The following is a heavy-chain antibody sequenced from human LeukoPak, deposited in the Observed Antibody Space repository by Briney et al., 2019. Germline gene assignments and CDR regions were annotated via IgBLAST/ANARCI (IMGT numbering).Heavy chain of an antibody. CDR1: GGSFSGYW. D-gene: IGHD3-22*01. J-gene: IGHJ4*02. Sequence: SETLSLTCAVYGGSFSGYWWSWVRLPPGKGLEWIGEINHRGSTNHNPSLKSRVTIAVDTSKIQFSLKLSSVTAADTAVHYCARGPPLNPGDFDSSGYYYFDYWGLGTLVTVSS. CDR3: ARGPPLNPGDFDSSGYYYFDY. V-gene: IGHV4-34*01. CDR2: INHRGST.